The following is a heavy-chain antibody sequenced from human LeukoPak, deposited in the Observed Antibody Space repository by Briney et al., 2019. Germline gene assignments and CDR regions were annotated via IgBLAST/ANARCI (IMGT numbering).Heavy chain of an antibody. Sequence: QPGGSLRLSCAASGFTFSSYSMNWVRQAPGKGLEWVSYISSSSSTIYYAGSVKGRFTISRDNAKNSLYLQMNSLRAEDTAVYYCARGPYSSGSSADYWGQGTLVTVSS. V-gene: IGHV3-48*01. CDR3: ARGPYSSGSSADY. J-gene: IGHJ4*02. D-gene: IGHD6-19*01. CDR1: GFTFSSYS. CDR2: ISSSSSTI.